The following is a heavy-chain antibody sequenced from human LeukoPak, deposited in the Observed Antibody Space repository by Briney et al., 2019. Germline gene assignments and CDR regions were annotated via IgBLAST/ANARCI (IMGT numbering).Heavy chain of an antibody. Sequence: GRSLRLSCAASGFTFSSYAMHWVRKAPGKGLEWVAVISYDGSNKYYADSVKGRFTISRDNSKNTLYLQMNSLRAEDTAVYYCARVSSSWYYVDYWGQGTLVTVSS. D-gene: IGHD6-13*01. J-gene: IGHJ4*02. CDR2: ISYDGSNK. CDR3: ARVSSSWYYVDY. CDR1: GFTFSSYA. V-gene: IGHV3-30*01.